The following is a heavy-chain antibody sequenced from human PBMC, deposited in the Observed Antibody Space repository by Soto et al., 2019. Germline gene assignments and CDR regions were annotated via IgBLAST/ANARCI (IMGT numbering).Heavy chain of an antibody. D-gene: IGHD3-3*01. CDR1: GGSISSSSYC. CDR3: ASLYYDFWSGYYSGTESDY. Sequence: SETLSLTCTVSGGSISSSSYCWGWIRQPPGKGLEWIGSIYYSGSTYYNPSLKSRVTISVDTSKNQFSLKLSSVTAADTAVYYCASLYYDFWSGYYSGTESDYWGQGTLVTVSS. V-gene: IGHV4-39*01. CDR2: IYYSGST. J-gene: IGHJ4*02.